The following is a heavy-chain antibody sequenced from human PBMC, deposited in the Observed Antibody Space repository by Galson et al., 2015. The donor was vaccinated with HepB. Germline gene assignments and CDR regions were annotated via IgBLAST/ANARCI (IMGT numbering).Heavy chain of an antibody. D-gene: IGHD5-24*01. CDR1: GFTFSGAA. J-gene: IGHJ2*01. V-gene: IGHV3-73*01. Sequence: SLRLSCAASGFTFSGAAMHWVRQASGKGLEWVGRIRSKGNSYTTAYAASVKGRFTVSRDDSKNTAYLQMNSLKTDDSAVYYCTTTYRDGYNYDWYFDLWDRGTLVTVSS. CDR3: TTTYRDGYNYDWYFDL. CDR2: IRSKGNSYTT.